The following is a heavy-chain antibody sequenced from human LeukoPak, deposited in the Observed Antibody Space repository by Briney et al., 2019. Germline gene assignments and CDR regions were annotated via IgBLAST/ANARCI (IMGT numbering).Heavy chain of an antibody. J-gene: IGHJ4*02. D-gene: IGHD2-2*01. CDR2: IYPGDSDT. V-gene: IGHV5-51*01. Sequence: GESLKISCKGSGYSFTGYWIGWVRQMPGKGLEWMGIIYPGDSDTRYSPSFQGQVTISADKSISTAYLQWSSLKASDTAMYYCARGMGLEPAAIFFDYWGQGTLVTVSS. CDR3: ARGMGLEPAAIFFDY. CDR1: GYSFTGYW.